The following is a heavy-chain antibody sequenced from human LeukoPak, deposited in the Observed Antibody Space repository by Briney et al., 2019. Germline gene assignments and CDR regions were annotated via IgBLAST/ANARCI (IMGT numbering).Heavy chain of an antibody. CDR3: ARDPHYDSSGYYALNFDY. V-gene: IGHV3-53*05. Sequence: GGSLRLSCAASGFTVSSNYMSWVRQAPGKGLEWVSVIYSGGSTYYADSVKGRFTISRDNSKNTLYLQMNSLRAEDTAVYYCARDPHYDSSGYYALNFDYWGQGTLVTVSS. CDR2: IYSGGST. D-gene: IGHD3-22*01. J-gene: IGHJ4*02. CDR1: GFTVSSNY.